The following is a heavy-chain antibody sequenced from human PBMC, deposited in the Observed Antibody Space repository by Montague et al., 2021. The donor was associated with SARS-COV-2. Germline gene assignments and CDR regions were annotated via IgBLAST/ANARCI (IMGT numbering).Heavy chain of an antibody. CDR3: AREAPPRYCAGGICYQPEDF. D-gene: IGHD2-15*01. J-gene: IGHJ4*02. V-gene: IGHV3-21*01. CDR2: IGSSSSYI. Sequence: SRRLSLSASGFTFSSFSMNWVRQAPGKGLEWVAIIGSSSSYIYYADSAKGRFTISRDNAKNSLYLQMNSLRGEDTAIYYCAREAPPRYCAGGICYQPEDFWGQGTQVTVSS. CDR1: GFTFSSFS.